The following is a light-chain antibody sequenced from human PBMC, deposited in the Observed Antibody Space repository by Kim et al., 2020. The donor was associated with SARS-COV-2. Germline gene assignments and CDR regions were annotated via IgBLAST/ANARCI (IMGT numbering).Light chain of an antibody. CDR1: NIGSKN. V-gene: IGLV3-9*01. CDR2: RDS. CDR3: QVWDSSTVV. Sequence: VALGQTARSTCGGNNIGSKNVHWYQQKPGQAPVLVIYRDSNRPSGIPERFSGSNSGNTATLTISRAQAGDEADYYCQVWDSSTVVFGGGTQLTVL. J-gene: IGLJ2*01.